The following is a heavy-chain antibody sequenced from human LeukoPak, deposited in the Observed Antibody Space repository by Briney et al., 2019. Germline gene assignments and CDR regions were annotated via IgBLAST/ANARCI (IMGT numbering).Heavy chain of an antibody. D-gene: IGHD6-19*01. CDR1: GFPFDDYA. CDR2: ISYDGSNK. Sequence: GGSLRLSCAASGFPFDDYAMHWVRQAPGKGLEWVAVISYDGSNKYYADSVKGRFTISRDNSKNTLYLQMNSLRAEDTAVYYCARGRGPVAGTAPGSNWGQGTLVTVSS. CDR3: ARGRGPVAGTAPGSN. J-gene: IGHJ4*02. V-gene: IGHV3-30-3*01.